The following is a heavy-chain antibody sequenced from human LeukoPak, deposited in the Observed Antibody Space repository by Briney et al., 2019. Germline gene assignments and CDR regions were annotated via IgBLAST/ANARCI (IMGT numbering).Heavy chain of an antibody. J-gene: IGHJ4*02. CDR3: ARIIVGATGVDY. Sequence: GGSLRLSCAASGFTFSSHWMHWVRQAPGKGLVWVSRINTDGGHTDYADSVKGRFTSSRDNAKNTLYLQMNSLRVEDTAVYYCARIIVGATGVDYWGQGTLVTVSS. V-gene: IGHV3-74*01. CDR2: INTDGGHT. CDR1: GFTFSSHW. D-gene: IGHD1-26*01.